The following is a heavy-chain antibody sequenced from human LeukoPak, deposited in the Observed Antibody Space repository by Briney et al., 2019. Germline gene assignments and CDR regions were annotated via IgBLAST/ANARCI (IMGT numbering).Heavy chain of an antibody. V-gene: IGHV4-38-2*02. CDR2: IYHSGST. Sequence: SETLSLTCSVSGHSISTNNFWAWIRQPPGKGLEWIGNIYHSGSTYYNPSLKSRVTISVDTSKNQFSLKLSSVTAADTAVYYCARVATTDYYYYMDVWGKGTTVTISS. CDR3: ARVATTDYYYYMDV. J-gene: IGHJ6*03. CDR1: GHSISTNNF. D-gene: IGHD5-12*01.